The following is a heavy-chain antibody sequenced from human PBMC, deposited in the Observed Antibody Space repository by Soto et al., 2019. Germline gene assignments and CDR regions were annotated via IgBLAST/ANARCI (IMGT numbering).Heavy chain of an antibody. V-gene: IGHV2-26*01. CDR2: IFSNDEK. CDR3: ARMKRTAAGQGLPGDWFDP. J-gene: IGHJ5*02. D-gene: IGHD6-13*01. CDR1: GFSLSNARMG. Sequence: GSGPTLVNPTETLTLTCTVSGFSLSNARMGVSWIRQPPGKALEWLAHIFSNDEKSYSTSLKSRLTISKDTSKSQVVLTMTNMDPVDTATYYCARMKRTAAGQGLPGDWFDPWGQGTLVTVSS.